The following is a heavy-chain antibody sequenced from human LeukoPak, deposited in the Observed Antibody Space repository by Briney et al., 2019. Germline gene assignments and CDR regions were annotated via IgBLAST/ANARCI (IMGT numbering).Heavy chain of an antibody. CDR3: ARGVLRYFDWLKSTPSQTLLYYYGMDV. Sequence: NPSQTLSLTCTVSGGSISSGGYYWSWIRQHPGKGLEWIGYIYYSGSTNYNPSLKSRVTISVDTSKNQFSLKLSSVTAADTAVYYCARGVLRYFDWLKSTPSQTLLYYYGMDVWGQGTTVTVSS. V-gene: IGHV4-31*03. CDR2: IYYSGST. J-gene: IGHJ6*02. CDR1: GGSISSGGYY. D-gene: IGHD3-9*01.